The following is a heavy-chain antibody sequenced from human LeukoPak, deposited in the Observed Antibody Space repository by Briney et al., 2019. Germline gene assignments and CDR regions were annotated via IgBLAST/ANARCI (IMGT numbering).Heavy chain of an antibody. CDR3: AKDRLYYDSSGTLDY. D-gene: IGHD3-22*01. Sequence: PGGSLRLSCAASGFTFSSYAMSWVRQAPVKGLEWVSAISGSGGSTYYADSVKGRFTISRDNSKNTLYLQMNSLRAEDTAVYYCAKDRLYYDSSGTLDYWGQGTLVTVSS. V-gene: IGHV3-23*01. J-gene: IGHJ4*02. CDR1: GFTFSSYA. CDR2: ISGSGGST.